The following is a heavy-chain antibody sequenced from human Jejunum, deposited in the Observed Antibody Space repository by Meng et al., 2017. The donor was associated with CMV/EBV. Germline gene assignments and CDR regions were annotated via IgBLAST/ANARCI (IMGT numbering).Heavy chain of an antibody. V-gene: IGHV2-5*02. CDR3: ARGGPVFDF. J-gene: IGHJ4*02. CDR1: GFSLTTTGMG. CDR2: ILWDDDR. Sequence: QISLKESCPTLVKPTQTLTLTCSFSGFSLTTTGMGVGWIRQPPGKALEWLALILWDDDRLYNPSLKTRVTITKDMSTNQVVLAMTNMDPADTGTYYCARGGPVFDFWGQGALVTVSS.